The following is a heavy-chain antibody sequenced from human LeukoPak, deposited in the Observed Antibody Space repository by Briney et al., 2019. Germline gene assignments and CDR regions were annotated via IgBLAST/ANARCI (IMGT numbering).Heavy chain of an antibody. D-gene: IGHD3-10*01. CDR2: ISWSGGSI. Sequence: GGSLRLSCAASGFTFDDYAMHWVRQAPGKGLEWVSGISWSGGSIRYADSVKGRYPISRDNAKNSLYLKMDSLRLEDRPLYYFTAPWSSRWDYWRQGSLVSVPS. CDR3: TAPWSSRWDY. J-gene: IGHJ4*02. V-gene: IGHV3-9*01. CDR1: GFTFDDYA.